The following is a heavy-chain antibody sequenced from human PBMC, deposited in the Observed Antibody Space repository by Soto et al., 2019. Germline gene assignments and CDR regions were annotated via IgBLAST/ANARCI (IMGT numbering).Heavy chain of an antibody. CDR1: GGSISSYY. D-gene: IGHD1-26*01. CDR3: AREHKVGNDFEF. V-gene: IGHV4-4*07. Sequence: QVQLQESGPGLVKPSDTLSLSCTVSGGSISSYYWNWIRQPAGKGLEWIGRIYSSGATNYNPSLKSRVTMSTDTSTNHFSLRLTSVTPADTAVYYCAREHKVGNDFEFWRHGILVTVSS. J-gene: IGHJ4*01. CDR2: IYSSGAT.